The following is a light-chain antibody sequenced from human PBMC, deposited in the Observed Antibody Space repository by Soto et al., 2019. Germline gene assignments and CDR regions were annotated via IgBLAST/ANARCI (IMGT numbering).Light chain of an antibody. V-gene: IGKV2-30*01. CDR1: QSLVYSDGNTY. CDR2: KIS. J-gene: IGKJ1*01. Sequence: DVVMTQSPLSLPVILGQPASISCWSSQSLVYSDGNTYLNWFQQRPGQSPRRLIHKISNRFFGVPDRFTGSGAGTDFTLKISRVQDEDVGIYYCLQTTEFPWTFGQGTRVEIK. CDR3: LQTTEFPWT.